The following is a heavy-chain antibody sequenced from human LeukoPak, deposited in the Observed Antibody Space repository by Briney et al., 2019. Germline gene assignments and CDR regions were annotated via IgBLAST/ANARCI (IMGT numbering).Heavy chain of an antibody. CDR3: AKVKSSGSSWYYPEDYYYYYYMDV. CDR2: IRYDGSNK. Sequence: GGSLRLSCAASGFTFRSYWMSWVRQAPGKGLEWLAFIRYDGSNKYYAESVKGRFTISRDNSKNTLYLQMNSLRAEDTAVYYCAKVKSSGSSWYYPEDYYYYYYMDVWGKGTTVTISS. J-gene: IGHJ6*03. CDR1: GFTFRSYW. V-gene: IGHV3-30*02. D-gene: IGHD6-13*01.